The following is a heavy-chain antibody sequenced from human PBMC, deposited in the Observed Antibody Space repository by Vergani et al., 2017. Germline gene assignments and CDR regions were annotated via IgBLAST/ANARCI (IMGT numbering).Heavy chain of an antibody. Sequence: QVQLVQSGAEVKKPGSSVKVSCKASGGTFRSYAISWVRQAPGQGLEWMGGIIPILGIANYAQKFQGRVTITADKSTSTAYMELSSLRSEDTAVYYCARGQYYYDSSGYYYYYYGMDVWGQGTTVTVSS. CDR3: ARGQYYYDSSGYYYYYYGMDV. CDR1: GGTFRSYA. D-gene: IGHD3-22*01. CDR2: IIPILGIA. J-gene: IGHJ6*02. V-gene: IGHV1-69*09.